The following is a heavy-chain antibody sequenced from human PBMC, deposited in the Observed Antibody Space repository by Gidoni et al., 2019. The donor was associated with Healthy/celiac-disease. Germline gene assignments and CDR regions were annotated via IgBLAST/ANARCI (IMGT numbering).Heavy chain of an antibody. CDR3: AKAPAKQVTRFDY. J-gene: IGHJ4*02. V-gene: IGHV3-23*01. CDR2: ISGSGGST. Sequence: EVQLLESGGGLVQPGGSLRLSCAASGFTFSRYAMGWVRQAPGKGLEWVSAISGSGGSTYYADSVKGRFTISRDNSKNTLYLQMNSLRAEDTAVYYCAKAPAKQVTRFDYWGQGTLVTVSS. D-gene: IGHD2-21*02. CDR1: GFTFSRYA.